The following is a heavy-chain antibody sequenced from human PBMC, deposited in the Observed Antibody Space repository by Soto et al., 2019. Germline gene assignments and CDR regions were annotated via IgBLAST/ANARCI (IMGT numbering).Heavy chain of an antibody. Sequence: QVQLQESGPGLVRPSGTLSLTCAVSGDSIIGTGWWGWVRQSPGKGLDWVGEVYHSGPTNYNPSLKSRVTISVDTSRNQSSLNLGSVTAADTAVYYCVRNGYYGLDVWGQGTTVTVSS. D-gene: IGHD3-22*01. V-gene: IGHV4-4*02. CDR3: VRNGYYGLDV. CDR1: GDSIIGTGW. J-gene: IGHJ6*02. CDR2: VYHSGPT.